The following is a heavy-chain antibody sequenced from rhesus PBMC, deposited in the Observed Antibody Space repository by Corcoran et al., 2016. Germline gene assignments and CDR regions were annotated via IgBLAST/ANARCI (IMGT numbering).Heavy chain of an antibody. CDR1: GFTFSSYE. CDR2: ISVSGGTI. CDR3: TRDLGIAAAGPVY. Sequence: DVQLVESGGGLVKPGGSLRLSCVASGFTFSSYEMHWVRQAPGKGLEWVLVISVSGGTIYYADSVKGRFTISRDNAKNSLFLQMNSLRAEDTAVYYCTRDLGIAAAGPVYWGQGVLVTVSS. D-gene: IGHD6S26*01. V-gene: IGHV3-100*02. J-gene: IGHJ4*01.